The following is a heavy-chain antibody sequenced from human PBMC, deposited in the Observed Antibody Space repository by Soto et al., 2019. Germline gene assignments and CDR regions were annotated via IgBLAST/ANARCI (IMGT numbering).Heavy chain of an antibody. J-gene: IGHJ6*02. CDR3: ARDGRVDTAMVPYYYYYYGMDV. Sequence: ASVKVSCKASGYTFTSYGISWVRQAPGQGLEWMGWISAYNGNTNYAQKLQGRVTMTTDTSTSTAYMELRSLRSDDTAVYYCARDGRVDTAMVPYYYYYYGMDVWGQGTTVTGSS. V-gene: IGHV1-18*01. CDR2: ISAYNGNT. CDR1: GYTFTSYG. D-gene: IGHD5-18*01.